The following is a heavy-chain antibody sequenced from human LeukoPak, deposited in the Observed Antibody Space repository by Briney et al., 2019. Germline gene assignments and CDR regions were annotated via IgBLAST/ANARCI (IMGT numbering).Heavy chain of an antibody. D-gene: IGHD3-22*01. J-gene: IGHJ4*02. Sequence: GGSLRPSCAASGFIFRNYWMHWVRQAPGKGLEWVSGISWNSGSIGYADSVKGRFTISRDNAKNSLYLQMNSLRAEDTALYYCAKGSSSGRTFDYWGQGTLVTVSS. CDR3: AKGSSSGRTFDY. CDR1: GFIFRNYW. CDR2: ISWNSGSI. V-gene: IGHV3-9*01.